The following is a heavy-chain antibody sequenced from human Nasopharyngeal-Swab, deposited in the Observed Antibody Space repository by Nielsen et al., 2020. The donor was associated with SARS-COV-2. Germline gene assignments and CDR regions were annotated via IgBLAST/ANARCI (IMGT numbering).Heavy chain of an antibody. V-gene: IGHV3-30-3*01. CDR2: ISYDGSNK. CDR1: GFTFGSYA. J-gene: IGHJ3*02. D-gene: IGHD3-16*01. CDR3: GRRGLRGGAFDI. Sequence: GESLKISCAASGFTFGSYAMHWVRQAPGKGLEWVAVISYDGSNKYYADSVKGRFTISRDNSKNTLYLQMNSLRAEDTAVYYCGRRGLRGGAFDIWGQGTMVTVSS.